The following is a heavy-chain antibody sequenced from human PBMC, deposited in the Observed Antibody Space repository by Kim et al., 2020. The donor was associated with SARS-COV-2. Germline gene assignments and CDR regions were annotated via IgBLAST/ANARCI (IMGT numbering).Heavy chain of an antibody. D-gene: IGHD3-9*01. CDR3: ARGFYDILTGIRRGAFDI. V-gene: IGHV3-30-3*01. Sequence: GGSLRLSCAASGFTFSSYAMHWVRQAPGKGLEWVAVISYDGSNKYYADSVKGRFTISRDNSKNTLYLQMNSLRAEDTAVYYCARGFYDILTGIRRGAFDIWGQGTMVTVSS. J-gene: IGHJ3*02. CDR2: ISYDGSNK. CDR1: GFTFSSYA.